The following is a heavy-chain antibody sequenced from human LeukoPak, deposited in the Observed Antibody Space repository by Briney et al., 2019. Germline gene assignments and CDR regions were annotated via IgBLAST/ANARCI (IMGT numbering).Heavy chain of an antibody. Sequence: SETLSLTCTVSGGSISSSPYYWGWIRQPPGKGLEWIGSVYYSGSTSYNPPLKSRVTISIDTSKNQFSLKLNSVTAADTAAYYCARPLTGYSYFDYWGQGTLVTVSS. V-gene: IGHV4-39*01. CDR1: GGSISSSPYY. CDR2: VYYSGST. CDR3: ARPLTGYSYFDY. D-gene: IGHD3-9*01. J-gene: IGHJ4*02.